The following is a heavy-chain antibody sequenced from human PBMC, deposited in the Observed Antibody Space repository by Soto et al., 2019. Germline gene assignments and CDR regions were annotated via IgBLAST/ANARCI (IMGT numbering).Heavy chain of an antibody. D-gene: IGHD5-12*01. CDR2: IIPIFGTA. Sequence: SVKVSCKASGGTFSSYAISWVRQAPGQGLEWMGGIIPIFGTANYAQKFQGRVTITADEYTSTAYMELSSLRSEDTAVYYCASGDGYNRSYYYYRMDVWGQGNTVTVSS. V-gene: IGHV1-69*13. CDR3: ASGDGYNRSYYYYRMDV. J-gene: IGHJ6*02. CDR1: GGTFSSYA.